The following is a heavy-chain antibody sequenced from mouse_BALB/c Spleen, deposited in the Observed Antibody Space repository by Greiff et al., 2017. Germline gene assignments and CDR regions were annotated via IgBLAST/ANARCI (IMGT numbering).Heavy chain of an antibody. CDR3: AREGLRRFAY. CDR1: GFTFSDYY. Sequence: EVQLVESGGGLVKPGGSLKLSCAASGFTFSDYYMYWVRQTPEKRLEWVATISDGGSYTYYPDSVKGRFTISRDNAKNNLYLQMSSLKSEDTAMYYCAREGLRRFAYWGQGTLVTVSA. CDR2: ISDGGSYT. D-gene: IGHD2-4*01. J-gene: IGHJ3*01. V-gene: IGHV5-4*02.